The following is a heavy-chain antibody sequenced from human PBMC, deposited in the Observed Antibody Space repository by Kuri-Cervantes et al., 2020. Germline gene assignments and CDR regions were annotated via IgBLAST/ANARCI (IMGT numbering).Heavy chain of an antibody. CDR2: IYYSGST. CDR3: ARYSPLYYYDSGGYSEYFQH. J-gene: IGHJ1*01. V-gene: IGHV4-30-4*01. CDR1: GDSISSGDYY. D-gene: IGHD3-22*01. Sequence: SETLSLTCTVSGDSISSGDYYWTWIRQPPGKGLEWIGYIYYSGSTYYNPSLESRVTISVDTSKNQFSLKLSSVTAADTAVYYCARYSPLYYYDSGGYSEYFQHWGQGTLVTVSS.